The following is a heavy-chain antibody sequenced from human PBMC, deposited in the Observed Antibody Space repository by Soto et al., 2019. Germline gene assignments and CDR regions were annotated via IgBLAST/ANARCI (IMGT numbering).Heavy chain of an antibody. V-gene: IGHV3-74*01. CDR2: INSDGSST. CDR1: GFTFRSYW. CDR3: ARSGAVAVLHS. J-gene: IGHJ5*01. Sequence: EVQLVESGGGLVQPGGSLRVYCAASGFTFRSYWMHWVRQAPCKGLVWVSRINSDGSSTSYADSVKGRFTISRDNGKNTVYLQRTSPSAEETAIYYCARSGAVAVLHSGGQGTLVPVPS. D-gene: IGHD6-19*01.